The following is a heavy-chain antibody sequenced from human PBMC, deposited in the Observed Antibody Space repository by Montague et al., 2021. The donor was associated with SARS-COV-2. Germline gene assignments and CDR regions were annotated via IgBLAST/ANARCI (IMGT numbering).Heavy chain of an antibody. CDR3: ARESSQFFRSGPLDY. Sequence: SLRLSCAASGFTVSSTYMNWVRQVPGKGLEWVSSISSSSVTYSADSLKGRFTISRDNSKNTVYLQMNSLRAEDTAVYFCARESSQFFRSGPLDYWSQGSLVTVSS. D-gene: IGHD3-10*01. CDR2: ISSSSVT. V-gene: IGHV3-66*01. CDR1: GFTVSSTY. J-gene: IGHJ4*02.